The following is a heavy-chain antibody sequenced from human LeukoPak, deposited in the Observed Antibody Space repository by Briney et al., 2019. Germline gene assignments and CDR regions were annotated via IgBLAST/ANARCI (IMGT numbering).Heavy chain of an antibody. J-gene: IGHJ4*02. Sequence: PSETLSLTCAVYGGSFSGYYWSWIRQPPGKGLEWIGEINHSGSTNYNPPLKSRVTKSVDQSKNQFSLKPSSVAAADTAVYYCAGSRKVATKFPCYFDYWGQGTLVTVSS. CDR1: GGSFSGYY. CDR3: AGSRKVATKFPCYFDY. V-gene: IGHV4-34*01. CDR2: INHSGST. D-gene: IGHD5-24*01.